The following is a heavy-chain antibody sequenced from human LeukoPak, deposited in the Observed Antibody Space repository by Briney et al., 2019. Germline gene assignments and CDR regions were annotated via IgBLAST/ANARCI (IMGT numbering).Heavy chain of an antibody. CDR1: GFTFSNYE. D-gene: IGHD1-26*01. CDR3: AREDGSQLDY. J-gene: IGHJ4*02. Sequence: GGSLRLSCATSGFTFSNYEMSWVRQTPGKGLEWVSYISSSGSSTYYADSVKGRFTISRDNAKSSLCLQMDSLRAGDTAVYYCAREDGSQLDYWGRGTLVTVSP. V-gene: IGHV3-48*03. CDR2: ISSSGSST.